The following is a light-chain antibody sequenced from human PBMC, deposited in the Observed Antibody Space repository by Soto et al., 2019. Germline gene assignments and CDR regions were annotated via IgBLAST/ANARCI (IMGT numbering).Light chain of an antibody. CDR2: DVT. J-gene: IGLJ3*02. V-gene: IGLV2-11*01. CDR1: SSDVGFYNY. CDR3: CSYAGDYSEV. Sequence: QSVLTQPRSVSGSPGQSVTISCTGTSSDVGFYNYVSWYLQHPGKAPKLMIYDVTKRPSGVPDRFSGSKSGNTASLTISGLQAEDEADYYCCSYAGDYSEVFGGGTKVTVL.